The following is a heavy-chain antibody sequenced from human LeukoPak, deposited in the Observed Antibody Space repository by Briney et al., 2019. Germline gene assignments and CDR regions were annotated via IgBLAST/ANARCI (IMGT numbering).Heavy chain of an antibody. CDR3: ATVQYALLPGYLNYMEV. D-gene: IGHD3-9*01. CDR2: INPSGGST. J-gene: IGHJ6*03. CDR1: GYTFTSYY. Sequence: ASVKVSCKASGYTFTSYYMHWVRQAPGQGLEWMGIINPSGGSTSYAQKFQGRVTMTRDMSTSTVYMELSSPRSEDTAIYYCATVQYALLPGYLNYMEVWGKGTTVTISS. V-gene: IGHV1-46*01.